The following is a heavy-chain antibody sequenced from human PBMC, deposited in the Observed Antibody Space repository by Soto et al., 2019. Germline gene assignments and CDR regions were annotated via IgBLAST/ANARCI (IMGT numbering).Heavy chain of an antibody. CDR2: ISAYNGNT. CDR1: GYTFTSYG. Sequence: QVQLVQSGAEVKKPGASVKVSCKASGYTFTSYGISWVRQAPGQGLEWMGWISAYNGNTNYAQKLQGRVTMTTDTSTSTVYMELRSLRSDDTAVYYCARVGRGDYGGNQSPSDYYYGMDVWGQGTTVTVSS. D-gene: IGHD4-17*01. CDR3: ARVGRGDYGGNQSPSDYYYGMDV. J-gene: IGHJ6*02. V-gene: IGHV1-18*01.